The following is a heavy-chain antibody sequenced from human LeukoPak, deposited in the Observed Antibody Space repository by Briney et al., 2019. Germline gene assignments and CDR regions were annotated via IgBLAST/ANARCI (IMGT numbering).Heavy chain of an antibody. V-gene: IGHV3-11*01. CDR2: ISISGTTI. D-gene: IGHD3-10*01. CDR3: ARGGGYGSGSHYYFDY. CDR1: EFTFTDYY. Sequence: PGGSLRLSCAASEFTFTDYYMSWIRQAPGKGLEWLSYISISGTTIYYADSVKGRFTISRDNAKNSLHLQMNSLGAEDTAVYYCARGGGYGSGSHYYFDYWGQGTLVTVSS. J-gene: IGHJ4*02.